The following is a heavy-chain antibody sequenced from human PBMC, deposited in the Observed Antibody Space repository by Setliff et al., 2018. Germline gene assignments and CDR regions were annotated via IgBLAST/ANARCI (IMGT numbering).Heavy chain of an antibody. V-gene: IGHV4-4*07. CDR3: AGGNYGSRGRLYYYYYGMDV. D-gene: IGHD1-7*01. Sequence: SETLSLTCTVSGGSISSHYWSWIRQPAGKGLEWIGRIYTSGSTNYNPSLKSRVTMSVDTSKNQFSLKLSSVTAADTAVYYCAGGNYGSRGRLYYYYYGMDVWGQGTTVTVSS. CDR2: IYTSGST. J-gene: IGHJ6*02. CDR1: GGSISSHY.